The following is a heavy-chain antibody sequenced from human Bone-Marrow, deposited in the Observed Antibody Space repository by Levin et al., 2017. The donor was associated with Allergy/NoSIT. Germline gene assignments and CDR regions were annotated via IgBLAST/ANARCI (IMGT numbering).Heavy chain of an antibody. CDR3: ARDEYSSPYLDD. D-gene: IGHD6-13*01. CDR2: IDWDDDK. V-gene: IGHV2-70*04. J-gene: IGHJ4*02. CDR1: GFSFNTGEMR. Sequence: SGPTLVKPTQTLTLTCTFSGFSFNTGEMRVSWIRQPPGKALEWLARIDWDDDKFYNTSLKTRLTISKDTSKNQVVLTMTNMDPVDTATYYCARDEYSSPYLDDWGQGTLVTVSS.